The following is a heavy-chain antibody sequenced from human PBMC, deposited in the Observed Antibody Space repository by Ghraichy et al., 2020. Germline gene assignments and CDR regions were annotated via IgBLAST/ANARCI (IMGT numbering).Heavy chain of an antibody. Sequence: QTLSLTCAISGDSVSSNRAAWNWIRQSPSGGLEWLGRTYYMAKWFNDYAVSVISRITVKPDTSKNQFSLQLNSVTPEDTAVYYCTRGAPDYYGMDVWGQGTTVTVSS. CDR1: GDSVSSNRAA. V-gene: IGHV6-1*01. CDR3: TRGAPDYYGMDV. CDR2: TYYMAKWFN. J-gene: IGHJ6*02.